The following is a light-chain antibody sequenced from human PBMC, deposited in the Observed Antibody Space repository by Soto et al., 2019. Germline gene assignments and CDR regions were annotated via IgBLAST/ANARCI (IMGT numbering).Light chain of an antibody. CDR2: EVS. Sequence: QSALTQPPSASGSPGQSVTLSCTGTSSDVGAYYYVSWYQQHPGKAPKLVIYEVSTRPSGVPDRFSGSQSGNTASLTVSGLQAEDEADYDCSSYAGSDNLVFGGGTKLTVL. CDR3: SSYAGSDNLV. CDR1: SSDVGAYYY. J-gene: IGLJ3*02. V-gene: IGLV2-8*01.